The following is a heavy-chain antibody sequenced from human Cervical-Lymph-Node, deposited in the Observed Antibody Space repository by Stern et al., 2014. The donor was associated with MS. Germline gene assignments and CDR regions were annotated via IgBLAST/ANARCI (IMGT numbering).Heavy chain of an antibody. CDR2: VSYDGRQE. CDR3: ARDLNLAAWGAFGV. V-gene: IGHV3-30*04. Sequence: QVQLVQSGGGVVQPGRSLRLSCSASGFTFSSSPMHWVRQAPGKGPEWVAVVSYDGRQEDYAPSVRGRFTVSRDNSKNTLYLTLNSLTTDDTAVYYCARDLNLAAWGAFGVWGQGTMVIVSA. D-gene: IGHD6-19*01. CDR1: GFTFSSSP. J-gene: IGHJ3*01.